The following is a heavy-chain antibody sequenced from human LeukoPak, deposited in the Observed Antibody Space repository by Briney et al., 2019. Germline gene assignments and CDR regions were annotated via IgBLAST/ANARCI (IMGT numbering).Heavy chain of an antibody. CDR1: AFIFSGHW. J-gene: IGHJ4*02. Sequence: GGSLRLSCEGSAFIFSGHWMNWVRQTPGKGLEWVSGISGSGVSTYYADPVKGRFTISRDNSKNTLYLQMSSLRAEDTAVYYCAKDPREYDSSRRDYWGQGTLVTVSS. CDR3: AKDPREYDSSRRDY. V-gene: IGHV3-23*01. D-gene: IGHD1-1*01. CDR2: ISGSGVST.